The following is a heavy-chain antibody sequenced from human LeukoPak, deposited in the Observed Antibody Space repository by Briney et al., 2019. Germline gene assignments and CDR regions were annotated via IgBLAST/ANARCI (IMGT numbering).Heavy chain of an antibody. V-gene: IGHV1-46*03. CDR3: ARDLTYYDFWSGYYSNYNRNPLWVTSDY. CDR2: INPSGGST. D-gene: IGHD3-3*01. CDR1: GYTFTSYY. J-gene: IGHJ4*02. Sequence: ASVKVSCKASGYTFTSYYMHWVRQAPGQGLELMGIINPSGGSTSYAQKFQGRVTMTRETSTSTVYMELSSLRSEDTAVYYCARDLTYYDFWSGYYSNYNRNPLWVTSDYWGQGTLVTVSS.